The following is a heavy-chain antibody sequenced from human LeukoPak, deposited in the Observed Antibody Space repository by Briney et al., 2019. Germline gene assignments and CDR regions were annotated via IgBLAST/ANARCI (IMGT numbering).Heavy chain of an antibody. Sequence: SETLSLTCTVSGGSISSYYWTWIRQPPGKGLEWIGYISYSGSTNYNPSLKSRVTISVDTSKNQFSLKLSSVTAADTAVYYCARDRRYCSGSSCYSDAFDIWGQGTVVTVSS. J-gene: IGHJ3*02. CDR2: ISYSGST. CDR3: ARDRRYCSGSSCYSDAFDI. V-gene: IGHV4-59*01. D-gene: IGHD2-15*01. CDR1: GGSISSYY.